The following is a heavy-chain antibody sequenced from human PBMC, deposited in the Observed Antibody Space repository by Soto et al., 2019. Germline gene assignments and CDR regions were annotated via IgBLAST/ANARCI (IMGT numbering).Heavy chain of an antibody. V-gene: IGHV3-11*01. CDR1: GFTFSDYY. D-gene: IGHD3-10*01. CDR2: ISSSGSTI. J-gene: IGHJ4*02. CDR3: ARSPYGSLLFDY. Sequence: GGSLRLSCAASGFTFSDYYMNWIRQAPGKGLEWISYISSSGSTIYYADSVKGRFTISRDNAKNSLYLQMNSLRAEDTAVYYCARSPYGSLLFDYWGQGVLVTVSS.